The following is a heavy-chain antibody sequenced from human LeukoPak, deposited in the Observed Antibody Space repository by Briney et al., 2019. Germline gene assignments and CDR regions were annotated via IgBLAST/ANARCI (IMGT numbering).Heavy chain of an antibody. V-gene: IGHV1-18*04. CDR2: INVYIGKT. Sequence: ASVTVSCTASGYTFTNYGLSWVRQAPGQGLEWMGWINVYIGKTNYAQKFQGRVTMTTDTSTSTACMELRSLRSDDTALYYCARAAYSSGWPVLIPYYFDYWGQGTLVTVSS. D-gene: IGHD6-19*01. J-gene: IGHJ4*02. CDR3: ARAAYSSGWPVLIPYYFDY. CDR1: GYTFTNYG.